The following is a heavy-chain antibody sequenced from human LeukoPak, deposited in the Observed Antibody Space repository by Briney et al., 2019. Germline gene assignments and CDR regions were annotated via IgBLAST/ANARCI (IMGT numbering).Heavy chain of an antibody. CDR3: ARARLAVSGNYFEN. Sequence: GGSLRLSCAASGFTFSSYWMSWVRQAPGKGLEWVANIKQDGSEKYYVDSVKGRFTISRDNAKNSLYLQMNSLRVEDTAVYHCARARLAVSGNYFENWGQGTLVTVSS. D-gene: IGHD6-19*01. CDR1: GFTFSSYW. CDR2: IKQDGSEK. J-gene: IGHJ4*02. V-gene: IGHV3-7*04.